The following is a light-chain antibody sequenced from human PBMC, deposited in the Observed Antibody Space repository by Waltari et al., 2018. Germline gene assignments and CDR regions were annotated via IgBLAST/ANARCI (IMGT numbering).Light chain of an antibody. CDR2: GAS. Sequence: EIVLTQSPGSLSSSPGERVTLSCRASQSVSRALAWYQQKPGQAPRLLIFGASHRATGIPDRFSDSGSETDFSLTISRLEPEDFAVYYCQHYVRLPATFGRGTKVEIK. V-gene: IGKV3-20*01. CDR1: QSVSRA. J-gene: IGKJ1*01. CDR3: QHYVRLPAT.